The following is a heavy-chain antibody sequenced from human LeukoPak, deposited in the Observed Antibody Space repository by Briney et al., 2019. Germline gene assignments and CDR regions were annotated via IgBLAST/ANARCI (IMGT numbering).Heavy chain of an antibody. CDR1: GFTFSSYA. V-gene: IGHV3-30-3*01. J-gene: IGHJ4*02. CDR3: ARIRITMVRGVIIDYFDY. CDR2: ISYDGSNK. D-gene: IGHD3-10*01. Sequence: QPGGSLRLSCAASGFTFSSYAMHWVRQAPGKGLEWVAVISYDGSNKYYADSVKGRFTISRDNSKNTLYLQMNSLRAEDTAVYYCARIRITMVRGVIIDYFDYWGQGTLVTVSS.